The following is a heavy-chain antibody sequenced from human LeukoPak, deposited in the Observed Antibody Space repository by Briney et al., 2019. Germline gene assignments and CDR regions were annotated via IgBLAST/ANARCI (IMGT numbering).Heavy chain of an antibody. D-gene: IGHD3-22*01. Sequence: SETLSLTCTGSGGSISSYYWSWIRQPPGKGLEWIGYIYYSGSTNYNPSLKSRVTISVDTSKNQFSLKLSSVTAADTAVYYCATDGFYDSSGYRDRWFDPWGQGTLVTVSS. CDR2: IYYSGST. CDR1: GGSISSYY. CDR3: ATDGFYDSSGYRDRWFDP. V-gene: IGHV4-59*01. J-gene: IGHJ5*02.